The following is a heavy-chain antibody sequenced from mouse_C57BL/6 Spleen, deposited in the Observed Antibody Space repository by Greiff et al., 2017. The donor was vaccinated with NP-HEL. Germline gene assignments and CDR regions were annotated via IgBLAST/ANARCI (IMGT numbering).Heavy chain of an antibody. J-gene: IGHJ2*01. CDR2: IYPGSGST. CDR3: ARRRVFTTVGDFDY. V-gene: IGHV1-55*01. Sequence: QVQLQQPGAELVKPGASVKMSCKASGYTFTSYWITWVKQRPGQGLEWIGDIYPGSGSTNYNEKFKSKATLTVDTSSSTAYMQLSSLTSEDSAVYYCARRRVFTTVGDFDYWGQGTTLTVSS. CDR1: GYTFTSYW. D-gene: IGHD1-1*01.